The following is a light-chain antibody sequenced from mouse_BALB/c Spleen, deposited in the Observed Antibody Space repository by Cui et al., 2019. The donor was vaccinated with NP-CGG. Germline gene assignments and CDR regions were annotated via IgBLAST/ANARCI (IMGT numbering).Light chain of an antibody. Sequence: QAVVTQESAITTSPGETVKLTCRSSTGAVTTNNYANWVQEKPDHLFTGLIGGTNNRAPGVPARFSGSLIGDKAALTITGAQTEDEAIYFCALWYSNHWVFGGGTKLTVL. J-gene: IGLJ1*01. CDR3: ALWYSNHWV. CDR1: TGAVTTNNY. CDR2: GTN. V-gene: IGLV1*01.